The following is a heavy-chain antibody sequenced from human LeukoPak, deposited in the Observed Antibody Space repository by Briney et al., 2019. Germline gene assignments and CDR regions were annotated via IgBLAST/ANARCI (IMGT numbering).Heavy chain of an antibody. V-gene: IGHV4-39*01. CDR2: IYYSGST. CDR3: ARPSYYYGSGSYYYYYYMDV. CDR1: GGSISSSSYY. J-gene: IGHJ6*03. Sequence: SETLSLTCTVSGGSISSSSYYWGWIRQPPGKGLEWIGSIYYSGSTYYNPSLKSRVTISVDTSKNQFSLKLRSVTAADTAVYYCARPSYYYGSGSYYYYYYMDVWAKGPRSPSP. D-gene: IGHD3-10*01.